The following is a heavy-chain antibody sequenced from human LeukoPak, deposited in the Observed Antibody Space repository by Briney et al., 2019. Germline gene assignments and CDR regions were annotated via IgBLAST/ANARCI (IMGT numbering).Heavy chain of an antibody. CDR1: GFTFSNHG. CDR2: ISANSVYT. Sequence: GGSLRLSCVASGFTFSNHGMSWVRQDPGKGLEWVSSISANSVYTYYAASVKGRFTISRDNSKNTLFLQMNNMGAEDTAIYFCAKIGVTGSWFFDLWGRSTLLSVSS. J-gene: IGHJ2*01. V-gene: IGHV3-23*01. D-gene: IGHD1-1*01. CDR3: AKIGVTGSWFFDL.